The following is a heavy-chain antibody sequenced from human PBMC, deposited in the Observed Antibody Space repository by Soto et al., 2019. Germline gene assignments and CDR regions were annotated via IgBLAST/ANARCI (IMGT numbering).Heavy chain of an antibody. Sequence: GLDLEWLALIYWNDDKRYSPSLKSRLTITKDTSKNQVVLTMTNMDPVDTATYYCAHSLYYDFWSGYFSRNTYYYGMDVWGQGTTVTVSS. J-gene: IGHJ6*02. V-gene: IGHV2-5*01. D-gene: IGHD3-3*01. CDR3: AHSLYYDFWSGYFSRNTYYYGMDV. CDR2: IYWNDDK.